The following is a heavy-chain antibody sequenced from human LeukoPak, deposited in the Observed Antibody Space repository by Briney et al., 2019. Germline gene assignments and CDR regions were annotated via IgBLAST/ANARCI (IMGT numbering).Heavy chain of an antibody. J-gene: IGHJ4*02. CDR2: IYHTGRI. D-gene: IGHD3-10*01. CDR1: GGSISSSNW. Sequence: PSETLSLTCAVSGGSISSSNWWSWVRQPPGRGLEWIGEIYHTGRIHYNPSLKSRVTISVDKSKNQFSLRLSSVTAADTAVYYCARGVDYSSGSYYKGGDFDYWGQGTLVTVSS. V-gene: IGHV4-4*02. CDR3: ARGVDYSSGSYYKGGDFDY.